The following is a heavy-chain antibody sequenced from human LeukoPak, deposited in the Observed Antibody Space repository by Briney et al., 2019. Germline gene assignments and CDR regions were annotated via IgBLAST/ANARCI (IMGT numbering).Heavy chain of an antibody. CDR2: MNPNTANT. V-gene: IGHV1-8*01. D-gene: IGHD1-26*01. Sequence: ASVKVSCKAFGYTFTSYDTNWVRQAPGQGLEWMGWMNPNTANTGYAQKFQGRVTITRNTYISTSYMELNSLRSEDTAVYYCARGEYSGSYYYFAYWGQGTLVTVSS. CDR3: ARGEYSGSYYYFAY. CDR1: GYTFTSYD. J-gene: IGHJ4*02.